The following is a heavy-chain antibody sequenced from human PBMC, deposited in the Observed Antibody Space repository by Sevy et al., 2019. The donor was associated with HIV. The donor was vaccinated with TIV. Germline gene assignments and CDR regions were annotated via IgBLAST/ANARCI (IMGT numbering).Heavy chain of an antibody. Sequence: SQTLSLTCAISGDSVSSNSAAWNWIRQSPSRGLEWLGRTYYRSKWYNDYAVSVKSRITINPDTSKNQFSLHLNSVTPEDTAVYYCARDGGDIVATIYYFDYWGQGTLVTVSS. J-gene: IGHJ4*02. CDR2: TYYRSKWYN. CDR1: GDSVSSNSAA. V-gene: IGHV6-1*01. CDR3: ARDGGDIVATIYYFDY. D-gene: IGHD5-12*01.